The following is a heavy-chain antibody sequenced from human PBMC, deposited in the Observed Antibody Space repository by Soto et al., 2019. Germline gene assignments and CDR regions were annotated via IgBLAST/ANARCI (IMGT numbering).Heavy chain of an antibody. V-gene: IGHV4-4*02. CDR1: GDSVSSSSC. Sequence: QVRLQESGPGLVEPSGTLSLTCAVSGDSVSSSSCWSWVRQAPGKGLEWIGEIYHSGTVNYNPSLSLRVAVSVEKSSNQWFLHLKHVTAADTGVYYCVRSVPAATWQYSGMDVWGQETTVTVSS. CDR2: IYHSGTV. D-gene: IGHD2-2*01. CDR3: VRSVPAATWQYSGMDV. J-gene: IGHJ6*02.